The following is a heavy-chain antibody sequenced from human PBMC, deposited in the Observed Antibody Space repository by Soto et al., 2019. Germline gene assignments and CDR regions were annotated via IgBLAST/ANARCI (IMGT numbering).Heavy chain of an antibody. CDR2: ISYSGST. V-gene: IGHV4-30-4*01. CDR3: ATMGTPATGLYFFDY. CDR1: GGSISSGNYY. J-gene: IGHJ4*02. D-gene: IGHD2-15*01. Sequence: QVQLQESGPGLVKPSQTLSLTCTVSGGSISSGNYYWSWIRQPPGKGLGWIGFISYSGSTYYSTSLQSRVTLSVDTSKSPFSLNLSFVTAADTAVYYCATMGTPATGLYFFDYWGQGALVTVSS.